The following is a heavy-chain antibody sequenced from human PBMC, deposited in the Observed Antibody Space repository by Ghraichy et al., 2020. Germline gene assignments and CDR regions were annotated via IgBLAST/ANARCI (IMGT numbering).Heavy chain of an antibody. CDR1: GFTFSSFA. Sequence: GGSLRLSCAASGFTFSSFAMSWVRQAPGKELEWVSSMSGSGSMTYHAESAKGRFTISRDNSKNTLYLQVNSLRAEDTAVYYCARVAVGATRGWFDPWGQGTLVTVSS. V-gene: IGHV3-23*01. J-gene: IGHJ5*02. D-gene: IGHD1-26*01. CDR2: MSGSGSMT. CDR3: ARVAVGATRGWFDP.